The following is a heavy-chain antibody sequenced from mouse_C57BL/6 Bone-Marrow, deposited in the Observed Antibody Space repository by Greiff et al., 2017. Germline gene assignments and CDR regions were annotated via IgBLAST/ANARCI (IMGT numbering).Heavy chain of an antibody. CDR1: GFNIKDYY. J-gene: IGHJ2*01. V-gene: IGHV14-1*01. CDR2: IDPEDGDT. Sequence: VHVKQSGAELVRPGASVKLSCTASGFNIKDYYMHWVKQRPEQGLEWIGRIDPEDGDTEYAPKFQGKATMTADTSSNTAYLQLSSLTSEDTAVYYCTTWYSNYVDYWGQGTTLTVSS. D-gene: IGHD2-5*01. CDR3: TTWYSNYVDY.